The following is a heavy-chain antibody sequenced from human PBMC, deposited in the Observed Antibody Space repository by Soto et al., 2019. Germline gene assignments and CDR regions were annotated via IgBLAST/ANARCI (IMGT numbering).Heavy chain of an antibody. CDR1: GFTFSSYG. D-gene: IGHD3-22*01. V-gene: IGHV3-30*18. J-gene: IGHJ3*02. Sequence: AGGSLRLSCAASGFTFSSYGMHWVRQAPGKGLEWVAVISYDGSNKYYADSVKGRFTISRDNSKNTLYLQMNSLRAEDTAVYYCAKDRRGWNYYASSGYRDAFDIWGEGTLVTVSS. CDR2: ISYDGSNK. CDR3: AKDRRGWNYYASSGYRDAFDI.